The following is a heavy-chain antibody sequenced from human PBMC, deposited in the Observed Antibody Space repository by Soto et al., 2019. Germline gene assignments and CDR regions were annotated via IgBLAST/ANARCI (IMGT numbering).Heavy chain of an antibody. CDR1: GGTFSSYA. V-gene: IGHV1-69*13. CDR3: AREVYGDYGKPFDY. CDR2: IIPIFGTG. Sequence: ASVKVSCKASGGTFSSYAISWVRQAPGQGLEWMGGIIPIFGTGNYAQKFQGRVTITADESTSTAYMELSSLRSEDTAVYYCAREVYGDYGKPFDYWGQGTLVTVSS. J-gene: IGHJ4*02. D-gene: IGHD4-17*01.